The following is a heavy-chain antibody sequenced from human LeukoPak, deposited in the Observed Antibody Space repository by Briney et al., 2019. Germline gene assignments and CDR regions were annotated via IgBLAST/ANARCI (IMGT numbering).Heavy chain of an antibody. Sequence: GGSLRLSCAASGFAFSSYDMHWVRQATGKGLEWVSAIGVAANTFYSGSVKGRFTISRENAKNSLYLLMTSLRAEDTAVYYCARQNTPHGNFDYWGQGILVTVSS. CDR2: IGVAANT. D-gene: IGHD1-26*01. V-gene: IGHV3-13*01. CDR3: ARQNTPHGNFDY. J-gene: IGHJ4*02. CDR1: GFAFSSYD.